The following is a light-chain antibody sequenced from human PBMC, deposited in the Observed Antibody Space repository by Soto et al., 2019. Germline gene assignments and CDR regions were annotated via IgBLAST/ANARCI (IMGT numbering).Light chain of an antibody. CDR2: DAS. CDR1: QGISSA. Sequence: AIQLTQSPSSLSASVGDRVTITCRASQGISSALAWYQQKPGKAPKLLIYDASSLESGVPSRFSGSGSGTDFTLTISSLQPEDFATYYCQQFNSYPPSITFGQGTRLEI. J-gene: IGKJ5*01. CDR3: QQFNSYPPSIT. V-gene: IGKV1-13*02.